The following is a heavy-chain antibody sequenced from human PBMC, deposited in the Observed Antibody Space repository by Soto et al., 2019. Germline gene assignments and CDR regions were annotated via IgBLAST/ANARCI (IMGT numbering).Heavy chain of an antibody. D-gene: IGHD3-10*01. Sequence: GGSLRLSCAASGFTFSSYAMHWVRQAPGKGLEWVAVISYDGSNKYYADSVKGRFTISRDNSKNTLYLQMNSLRAEDTAVYYCARDLHFYYGSGSRLGYYYYYGMDVWGQGTTVTVSS. J-gene: IGHJ6*02. CDR2: ISYDGSNK. CDR1: GFTFSSYA. CDR3: ARDLHFYYGSGSRLGYYYYYGMDV. V-gene: IGHV3-30-3*01.